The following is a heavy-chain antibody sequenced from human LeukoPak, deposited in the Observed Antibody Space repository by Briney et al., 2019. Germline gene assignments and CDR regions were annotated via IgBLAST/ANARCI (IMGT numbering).Heavy chain of an antibody. D-gene: IGHD2-21*01. J-gene: IGHJ6*03. V-gene: IGHV3-53*01. CDR1: GFSVSSNY. Sequence: PGGSLRPSCAASGFSVSSNYMSWVRQAPGKGLQWVSVIYNDGTTYYADSVKGRFTISRDNSKNMLYLQMNSLRAEDTAVYYCAREICGGSWNPPSYMDVRGDGTTVTVSS. CDR3: AREICGGSWNPPSYMDV. CDR2: IYNDGTT.